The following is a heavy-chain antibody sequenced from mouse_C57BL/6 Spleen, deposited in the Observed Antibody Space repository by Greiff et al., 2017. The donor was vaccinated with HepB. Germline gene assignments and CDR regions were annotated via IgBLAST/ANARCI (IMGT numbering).Heavy chain of an antibody. V-gene: IGHV1-82*01. Sequence: QVQLQQSGPELVKPGASVKISCKASGYAFSSSWMNWVKQRPGKGLEWIGRIYPGDGDTNYNGKFKGKATLTADKSSSTAYMQLSSLTSEYSAVYFCARDGAAYWYFDVWGTGTTVTVSS. CDR3: ARDGAAYWYFDV. J-gene: IGHJ1*03. CDR2: IYPGDGDT. CDR1: GYAFSSSW.